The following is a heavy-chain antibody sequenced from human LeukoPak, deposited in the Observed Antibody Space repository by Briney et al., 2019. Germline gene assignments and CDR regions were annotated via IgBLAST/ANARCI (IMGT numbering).Heavy chain of an antibody. J-gene: IGHJ4*02. CDR3: ARESNWSAQDY. D-gene: IGHD6-13*01. V-gene: IGHV1-3*01. Sequence: ASVKVSCKASGYTFTSYAMHWVRQAPGQRLEWMGWINAGNGNTKYSQKFQGRVTITRDTTASTAYMELSSLRSEDTAVYYCARESNWSAQDYWGQGTLVTVSS. CDR1: GYTFTSYA. CDR2: INAGNGNT.